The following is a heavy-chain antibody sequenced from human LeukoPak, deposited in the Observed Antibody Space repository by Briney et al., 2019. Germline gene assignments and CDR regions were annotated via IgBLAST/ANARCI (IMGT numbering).Heavy chain of an antibody. CDR1: GFTFDDYA. J-gene: IGHJ4*02. V-gene: IGHV3-9*01. CDR2: ISWNSGSI. Sequence: GGSLRLSCAASGFTFDDYAMHWVRQAPGKGLEWVSGISWNSGSIGYADSVKGRFTISRDNAKNSLYLQMNSLRAEDTAVYYCARGYTIFGVVTKLDYWGQGTLVTVSS. D-gene: IGHD3-3*01. CDR3: ARGYTIFGVVTKLDY.